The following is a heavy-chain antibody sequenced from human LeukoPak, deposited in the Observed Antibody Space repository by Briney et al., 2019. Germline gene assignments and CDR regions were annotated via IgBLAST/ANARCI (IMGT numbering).Heavy chain of an antibody. CDR1: GNTFTSYY. CDR2: INPSGGST. V-gene: IGHV1-46*01. D-gene: IGHD2-15*01. Sequence: GASVKVSCKASGNTFTSYYMHWVRQAPGQGPEWMGIINPSGGSTSYAQKFQGRVTMTRDTSTSTVYMELSSLRSEDTAVYYCARDSGGAPATPTRIFDYWGQGTLVTVSS. J-gene: IGHJ4*02. CDR3: ARDSGGAPATPTRIFDY.